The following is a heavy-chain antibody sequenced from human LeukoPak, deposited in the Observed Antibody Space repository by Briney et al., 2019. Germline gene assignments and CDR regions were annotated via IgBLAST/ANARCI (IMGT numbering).Heavy chain of an antibody. Sequence: GGSLRLSCAASGFTFSSYWMSWVRQAPGKGLEWVANIKQDGSEKYYVDSVKGRFTISRDNAKNSLYLQMNSLRAEDTGVYYCARAPSEIGGYYPEYFRHWGQGTLVTVSS. CDR1: GFTFSSYW. CDR3: ARAPSEIGGYYPEYFRH. J-gene: IGHJ1*01. CDR2: IKQDGSEK. V-gene: IGHV3-7*01. D-gene: IGHD3-22*01.